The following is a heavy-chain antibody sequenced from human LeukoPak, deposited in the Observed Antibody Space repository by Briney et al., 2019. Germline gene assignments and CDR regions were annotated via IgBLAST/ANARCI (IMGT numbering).Heavy chain of an antibody. CDR3: ARWGKYSSSWYGIGAFDI. Sequence: GGSLRLSCAASGFTFSSYWMSWVRQAPGKGLEWVANIKQDGSEKYYVDSVKGRFTISRDNAKNSLYLQMNSLRAEDTAVYYCARWGKYSSSWYGIGAFDIWGQGTMVTVSS. J-gene: IGHJ3*02. CDR1: GFTFSSYW. D-gene: IGHD6-13*01. CDR2: IKQDGSEK. V-gene: IGHV3-7*01.